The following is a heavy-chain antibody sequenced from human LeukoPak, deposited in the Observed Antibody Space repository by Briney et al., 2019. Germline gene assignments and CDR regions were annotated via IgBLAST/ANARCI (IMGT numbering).Heavy chain of an antibody. V-gene: IGHV4-4*09. D-gene: IGHD3-16*01. CDR3: ARHSGGPFTNFDY. CDR2: IYTSGST. Sequence: PSETLSLTCTVPGGSISSYYWSWIRQPPGKGLEWIGYIYTSGSTNYNPSLKSRVTISVDTSKNQFSLKLSSVTAADTAVYYCARHSGGPFTNFDYWGQGTLVTVSS. J-gene: IGHJ4*02. CDR1: GGSISSYY.